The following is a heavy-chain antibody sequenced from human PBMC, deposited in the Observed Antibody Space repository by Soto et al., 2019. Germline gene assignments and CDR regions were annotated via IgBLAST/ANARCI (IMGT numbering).Heavy chain of an antibody. CDR3: ARGYYGDYDYYYCGMDV. D-gene: IGHD4-17*01. CDR1: GYTFTGYY. CDR2: INPNSGGT. V-gene: IGHV1-2*04. Sequence: ASVKVSCKASGYTFTGYYMHWVRQAPGQGLEWMGWINPNSGGTNYAQKFQGWVTMTRDTSISTAYMELSRLRSDDTAVYYCARGYYGDYDYYYCGMDVWGQGTTVTVSS. J-gene: IGHJ6*02.